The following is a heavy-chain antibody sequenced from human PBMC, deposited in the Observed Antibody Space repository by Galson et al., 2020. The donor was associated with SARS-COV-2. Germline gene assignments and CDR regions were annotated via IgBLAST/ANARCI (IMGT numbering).Heavy chain of an antibody. V-gene: IGHV3-30-3*01. CDR3: ASLAAAGFDY. J-gene: IGHJ4*02. CDR1: GFTFSSYA. D-gene: IGHD6-13*01. CDR2: ISYDGSNK. Sequence: GGSLRLSCTASGFTFSSYAMHWVRQAPGKGLEWVAVISYDGSNKYYADSVKGRFTISRDNSKNTLYLQMNSLRAEDTAVYYCASLAAAGFDYWGQGTLVTVSS.